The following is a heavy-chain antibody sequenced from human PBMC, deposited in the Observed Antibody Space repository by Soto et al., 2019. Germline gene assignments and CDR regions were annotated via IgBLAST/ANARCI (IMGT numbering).Heavy chain of an antibody. CDR3: ARAGRSDWPDYNWLAP. V-gene: IGHV3-7*05. CDR1: GFTFSSYY. CDR2: INQEGSEK. D-gene: IGHD2-21*02. Sequence: GGSLRLSCAASGFTFSSYYMSWVRQAPGKGLEWVANINQEGSEKYYVDSVKGRLTISRDNAKNSLYLQMNSLRAEDTAVYYCARAGRSDWPDYNWLAPWGQGTLVTVSS. J-gene: IGHJ5*02.